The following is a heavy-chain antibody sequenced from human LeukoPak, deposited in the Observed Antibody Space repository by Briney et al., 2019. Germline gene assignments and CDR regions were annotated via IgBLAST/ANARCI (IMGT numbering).Heavy chain of an antibody. CDR2: FNPNSGGT. J-gene: IGHJ4*02. Sequence: ASVIVSCKASGYTFTAYYMHWVRQAPGQGLEWMGWFNPNSGGTNYAQKFQGRVTMTTDTSISTAYMELSRLRSDDTAFYYCARDQGGGSYTYYFDYWGQGSLVTVSS. V-gene: IGHV1-2*02. CDR3: ARDQGGGSYTYYFDY. D-gene: IGHD1-26*01. CDR1: GYTFTAYY.